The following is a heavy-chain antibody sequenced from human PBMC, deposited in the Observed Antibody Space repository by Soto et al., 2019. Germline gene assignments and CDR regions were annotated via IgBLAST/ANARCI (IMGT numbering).Heavy chain of an antibody. D-gene: IGHD4-17*01. CDR1: GFSLSTSGVG. Sequence: QITLKESGPTLVQPTQTLTLTCTFSGFSLSTSGVGVGWIRQPPGKALAWLALIYWVDDKRYSPSLKSRLTTTNYASKTQGVLTMTNVDPVDTATDYCAHSLAASNNGDYEPINSFGYWGQGTLVTVSS. CDR2: IYWVDDK. V-gene: IGHV2-5*02. CDR3: AHSLAASNNGDYEPINSFGY. J-gene: IGHJ4*02.